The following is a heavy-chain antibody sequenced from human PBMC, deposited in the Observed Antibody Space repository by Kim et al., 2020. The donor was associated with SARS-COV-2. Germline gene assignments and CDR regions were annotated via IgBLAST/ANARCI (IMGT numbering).Heavy chain of an antibody. V-gene: IGHV1-46*01. CDR2: INPSDGSA. Sequence: ASVKVSCKASGYTFTTYYIHWVRQAPGQGLEWMGIINPSDGSASFAQKFQGRVSMTRDTSTSTLYMEASSLRSEDTAMYYCARDHGGRAVVAGTPEPFFDFWGQATLVTVSS. D-gene: IGHD6-19*01. CDR1: GYTFTTYY. CDR3: ARDHGGRAVVAGTPEPFFDF. J-gene: IGHJ4*02.